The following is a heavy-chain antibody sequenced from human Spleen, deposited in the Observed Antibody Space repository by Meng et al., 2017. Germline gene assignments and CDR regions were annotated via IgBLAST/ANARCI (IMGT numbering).Heavy chain of an antibody. V-gene: IGHV2-5*01. CDR3: VHSTDKYDSTGYYSFDY. D-gene: IGHD3-22*01. J-gene: IGHJ4*02. CDR2: TCWNDDK. CDR1: GFSLSTSGVG. Sequence: SGPTLVKPTQTLTLTSTFSGFSLSTSGVGVGWIRQPPGKDLERLALTCWNDDKRYSPSLKSRLTITMDTSKNQVVLRMTNMDPVDAATYYCVHSTDKYDSTGYYSFDYWGQGTLVTVSS.